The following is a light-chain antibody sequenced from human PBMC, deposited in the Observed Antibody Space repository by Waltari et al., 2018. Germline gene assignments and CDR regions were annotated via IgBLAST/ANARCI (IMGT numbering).Light chain of an antibody. CDR3: QKYERLPAT. CDR2: GAS. CDR1: QSVGTY. V-gene: IGKV3-20*01. J-gene: IGKJ1*01. Sequence: EMVLPQSPATLSLSPGERATLSCRASQSVGTYLAWYQQTPGQAPRLLIYGASNRAAGIPDRFSGSGSGTDFSLTISRLEPEDFAVYYCQKYERLPATFGQGTKVEIK.